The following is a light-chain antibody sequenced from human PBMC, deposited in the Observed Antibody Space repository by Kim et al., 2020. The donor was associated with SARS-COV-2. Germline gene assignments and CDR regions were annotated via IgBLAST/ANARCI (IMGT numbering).Light chain of an antibody. J-gene: IGLJ3*02. V-gene: IGLV3-21*04. Sequence: PGKTARMTCGGNNIGSKSVHWYQKKPGQAPVLVIYYDSDRPSGIPERFSGSNSGNTATLTISRVEAGDEADYYCQVWDSSSDHRVFGGGTQLTVL. CDR2: YDS. CDR1: NIGSKS. CDR3: QVWDSSSDHRV.